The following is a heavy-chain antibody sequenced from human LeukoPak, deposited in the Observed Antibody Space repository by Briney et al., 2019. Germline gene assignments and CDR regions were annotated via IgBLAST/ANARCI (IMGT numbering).Heavy chain of an antibody. CDR2: IKQDGSEK. CDR3: AGGDSSGYYPIDY. CDR1: GFTFSSYW. D-gene: IGHD3-22*01. Sequence: GRSLRLSCAASGFTFSSYWMSWVRQAPGKGLEWVADIKQDGSEKYYVDSVKGRFTISRDNAKNSLYLQMNSLRAEDTAVYYCAGGDSSGYYPIDYWGQGTLVTVSS. J-gene: IGHJ4*02. V-gene: IGHV3-7*01.